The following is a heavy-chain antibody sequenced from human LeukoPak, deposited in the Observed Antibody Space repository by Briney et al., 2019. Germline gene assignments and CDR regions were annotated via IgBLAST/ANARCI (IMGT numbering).Heavy chain of an antibody. CDR2: IIPIFGIA. D-gene: IGHD6-13*01. J-gene: IGHJ6*02. Sequence: ASVKVSCKASGGTFSSYAISWVRQAPGRGLEWMGRIIPIFGIADYAQKFQGRVTITADKSTSTAYMELSSLRSEDTAVYYCARADSSSLRKVIYYYGMDVWGQGTTVTVSS. CDR1: GGTFSSYA. CDR3: ARADSSSLRKVIYYYGMDV. V-gene: IGHV1-69*04.